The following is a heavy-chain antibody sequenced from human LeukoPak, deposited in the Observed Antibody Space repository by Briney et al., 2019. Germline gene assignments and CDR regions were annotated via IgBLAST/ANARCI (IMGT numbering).Heavy chain of an antibody. Sequence: TPSETLSLTCTVSGGSISSSSYYWAWIRQPPGKGLEWIGSISYSGSTYYNPSLKSRVTTSVDTSKNRFSLKLRSVTAADTAVYYCARRQVLLWEIGVWFDPWGQGTLVTVSS. V-gene: IGHV4-39*01. J-gene: IGHJ5*02. CDR2: ISYSGST. CDR1: GGSISSSSYY. D-gene: IGHD3-10*01. CDR3: ARRQVLLWEIGVWFDP.